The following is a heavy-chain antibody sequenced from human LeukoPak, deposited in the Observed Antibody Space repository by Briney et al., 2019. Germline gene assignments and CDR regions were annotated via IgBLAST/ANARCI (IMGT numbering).Heavy chain of an antibody. CDR1: GGSFSVYY. D-gene: IGHD3-10*01. J-gene: IGHJ5*02. CDR3: AGWTRITMVRGVITDWFDP. CDR2: INHSGST. Sequence: SETLSLTCAVYGGSFSVYYWSWIRQPPGKGLEWIGEINHSGSTNYNPSLKSRVTISVDTSKNQFSLKLSSVTAADTAVYYCAGWTRITMVRGVITDWFDPWGQGTLVTVSS. V-gene: IGHV4-34*01.